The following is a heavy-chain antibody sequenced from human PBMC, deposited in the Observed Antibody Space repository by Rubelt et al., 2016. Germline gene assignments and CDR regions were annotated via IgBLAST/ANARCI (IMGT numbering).Heavy chain of an antibody. CDR1: GYTFTGYY. CDR3: ARESSSGWYIDF. J-gene: IGHJ4*02. V-gene: IGHV1-2*06. CDR2: INPNSGGT. Sequence: QVQLVQSGAEVKKPGASVKVSCKASGYTFTGYYMHWVRQAPGQGLEWVGRINPNSGGTNYAQKVQGRVTMTGAPSSTAASMGLGRLRSDDTAVFYCARESSSGWYIDFWGQGTLVTVSS. D-gene: IGHD6-19*01.